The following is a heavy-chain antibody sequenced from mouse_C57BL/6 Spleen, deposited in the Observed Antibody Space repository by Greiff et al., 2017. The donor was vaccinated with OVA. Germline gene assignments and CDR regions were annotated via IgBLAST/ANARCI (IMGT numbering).Heavy chain of an antibody. D-gene: IGHD1-1*01. CDR2: ISDGGSYT. V-gene: IGHV5-4*03. CDR3: ARGHYYGSSYYFDY. J-gene: IGHJ2*01. Sequence: EVKLMESGGGLVKPGGSLKLSCAASGFTFSSYAMSWVRQTPEKRLEWVATISDGGSYTYYPDNVKGRFTISRDNAKNNLYLQMSHLKSEDTAMYYCARGHYYGSSYYFDYWGQGTTLTVSS. CDR1: GFTFSSYA.